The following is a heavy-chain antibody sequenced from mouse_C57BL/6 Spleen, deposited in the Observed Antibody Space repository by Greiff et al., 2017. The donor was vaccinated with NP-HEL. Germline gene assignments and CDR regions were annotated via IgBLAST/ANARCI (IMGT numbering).Heavy chain of an antibody. CDR3: ARGYYGSSYVVYYFDY. CDR2: IYPGDGDT. J-gene: IGHJ2*01. V-gene: IGHV1-82*01. Sequence: VKVVESGPELVKPGASVKISCKASGYAFSSSWMNWVKQRPGKGLAWIGRIYPGDGDTNYNGKFKGKATLTADKSSSTAYMQLSSLTSEDSAVYFCARGYYGSSYVVYYFDYWGQGTTLTVSS. D-gene: IGHD1-1*01. CDR1: GYAFSSSW.